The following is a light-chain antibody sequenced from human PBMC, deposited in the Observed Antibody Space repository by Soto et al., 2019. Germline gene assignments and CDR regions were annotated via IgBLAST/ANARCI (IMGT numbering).Light chain of an antibody. Sequence: QSVLTQPRSVSGSPGQSVTISCTGTSSDVGAYNYVSWCQQHPGKAPKLMIYDASKRPSGVPDRFSGSKSGNTASLTISGLQADDEADYYCCSYAGSYTLIFGTGTKVTVL. V-gene: IGLV2-11*01. CDR2: DAS. CDR1: SSDVGAYNY. CDR3: CSYAGSYTLI. J-gene: IGLJ1*01.